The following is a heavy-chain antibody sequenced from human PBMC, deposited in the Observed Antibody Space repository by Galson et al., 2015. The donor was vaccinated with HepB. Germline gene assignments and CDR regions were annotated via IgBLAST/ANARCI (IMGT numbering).Heavy chain of an antibody. D-gene: IGHD6-13*01. CDR2: IYPGDSDT. J-gene: IGHJ4*02. V-gene: IGHV5-51*01. Sequence: QSGAEVKKPGESLKISCKGSGYSFTSYWIGWVRQMPGKGLEWMGIIYPGDSDTRYSPSFQGQVTISADKSISTAYLQWSSLKASDTAMYYCARLESSSSWYGGYFDYWGQGTLVTVSS. CDR1: GYSFTSYW. CDR3: ARLESSSSWYGGYFDY.